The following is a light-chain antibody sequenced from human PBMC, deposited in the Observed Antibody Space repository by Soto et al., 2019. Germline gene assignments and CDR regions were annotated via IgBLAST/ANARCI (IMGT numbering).Light chain of an antibody. V-gene: IGKV1-39*01. Sequence: DIQMTQSPSSLSASVGDRVTITCRASQSVGTYLSWYQQKEGKAPKLLINVASTLQSGVPSRFSGSGSGTDFALDISSLQPEDFATYYCQQSSSTPQTFGGGTRVEIK. CDR1: QSVGTY. CDR3: QQSSSTPQT. CDR2: VAS. J-gene: IGKJ4*01.